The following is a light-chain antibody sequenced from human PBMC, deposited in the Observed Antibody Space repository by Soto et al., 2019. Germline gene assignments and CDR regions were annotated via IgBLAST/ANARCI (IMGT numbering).Light chain of an antibody. CDR3: KQRRNGQGP. V-gene: IGKV3-11*01. J-gene: IGKJ1*01. Sequence: EIVLTQSPATLSLSPGERATLSCRASQSVSSYLAWYQQKPGQAPRLLIYDASNRATGIPARFSGSGSGTASPPPTTTQDLKIFAFYSCKQRRNGQGPFAKGTKVKIK. CDR2: DAS. CDR1: QSVSSY.